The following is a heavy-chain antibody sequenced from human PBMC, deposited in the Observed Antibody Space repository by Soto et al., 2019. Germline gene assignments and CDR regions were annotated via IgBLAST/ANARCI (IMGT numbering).Heavy chain of an antibody. J-gene: IGHJ4*02. D-gene: IGHD1-26*01. CDR1: GYTFSSYD. CDR2: MNPNTGNT. CDR3: ASHPVGPLIGFDY. Sequence: QVQLVQSGAEVKKPGASVKVSCKSSGYTFSSYDINWVRQATGQGLEWMGWMNPNTGNTGYAQKFQGRITMTRDTXISTGYRELSSLRSEDTAVYCCASHPVGPLIGFDYWGQGTLVTVSS. V-gene: IGHV1-8*01.